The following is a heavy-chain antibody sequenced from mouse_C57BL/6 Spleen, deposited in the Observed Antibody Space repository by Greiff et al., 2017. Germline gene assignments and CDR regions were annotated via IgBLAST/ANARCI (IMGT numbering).Heavy chain of an antibody. CDR2: IYPGSGNT. CDR1: GYTFTDYY. J-gene: IGHJ4*01. Sequence: VQVVESGAELVRPGASVKLSCKASGYTFTDYYINWVKQRPGQGLEWIARIYPGSGNTYYNEKFKGKATLTAEKSSSTAYMQLSSLTSEDSAVYFCARGNYGSSYDYYAMDYWGQGTSVTVSS. V-gene: IGHV1-76*01. D-gene: IGHD1-1*01. CDR3: ARGNYGSSYDYYAMDY.